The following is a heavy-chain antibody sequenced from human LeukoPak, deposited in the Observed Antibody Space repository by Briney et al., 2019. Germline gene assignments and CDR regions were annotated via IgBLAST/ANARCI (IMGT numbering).Heavy chain of an antibody. V-gene: IGHV3-33*01. CDR1: GFTFSNYG. CDR2: IWFDGSGT. CDR3: ARHASTHYFDS. J-gene: IGHJ4*02. Sequence: GGSLRLSCVASGFTFSNYGMHSARQAPGKGLEWVAIIWFDGSGTYYADSVKGRVTFSRDNSKNTLYLQMNSLSAEDTAMYYCARHASTHYFDSWGQGTLVTVSS. D-gene: IGHD2/OR15-2a*01.